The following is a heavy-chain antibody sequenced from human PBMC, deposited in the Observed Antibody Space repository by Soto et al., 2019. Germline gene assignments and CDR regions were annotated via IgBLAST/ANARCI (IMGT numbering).Heavy chain of an antibody. CDR2: IIPIFGTA. V-gene: IGHV1-69*01. CDR1: GGTFRSYA. J-gene: IGHJ4*02. Sequence: SVKLSGKASGGTFRSYAISWVRQAPGQGLEWMGGIIPIFGTANYAQKFQGRVTITADESTSTAYMELSSLRSEDTAVYYCAHITYYYDSSGYSDYWGKGTLVTVS. CDR3: AHITYYYDSSGYSDY. D-gene: IGHD3-22*01.